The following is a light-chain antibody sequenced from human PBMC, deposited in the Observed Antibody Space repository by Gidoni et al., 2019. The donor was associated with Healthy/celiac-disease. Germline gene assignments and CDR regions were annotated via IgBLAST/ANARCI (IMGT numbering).Light chain of an antibody. CDR3: QQYNNWPPFMYT. Sequence: DIVTTQSPATLSVSPGERATLSCRASQSVSSNLAWYQQKPGQAPRLLIYGASTRATGIPAKFSGSGSGTEFTLTISSLQSEDFAGYYCQQYNNWPPFMYTFGQGTKLEIK. J-gene: IGKJ2*01. V-gene: IGKV3-15*01. CDR1: QSVSSN. CDR2: GAS.